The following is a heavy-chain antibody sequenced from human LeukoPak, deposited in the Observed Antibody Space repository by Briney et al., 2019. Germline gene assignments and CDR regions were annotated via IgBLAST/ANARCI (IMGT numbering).Heavy chain of an antibody. CDR2: ISYDGSNK. J-gene: IGHJ4*02. CDR1: GFTFSSYG. Sequence: GGSLRLSCAASGFTFSSYGMHWVRQAPGKGLEWVAVISYDGSNKYYADSVKGRFTISRDNSKNTLYLQMNSLRAEDTAVYYCFNSGWPDYWGQGTLVTVSS. D-gene: IGHD6-19*01. V-gene: IGHV3-30*03. CDR3: FNSGWPDY.